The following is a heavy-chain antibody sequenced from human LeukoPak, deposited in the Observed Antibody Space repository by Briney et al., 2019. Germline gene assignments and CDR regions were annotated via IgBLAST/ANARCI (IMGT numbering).Heavy chain of an antibody. Sequence: PSETLSLTCTVSGGSISSSSYYWGWIRQPPGKGLEWIGSIYYSGSTYYNPSLKSRVTISVDTSKNQLSLKLSSVTAADTAVYYCARGRSSWFQLDYWGQGTLVTVSS. CDR3: ARGRSSWFQLDY. CDR2: IYYSGST. V-gene: IGHV4-39*07. CDR1: GGSISSSSYY. J-gene: IGHJ4*02. D-gene: IGHD6-13*01.